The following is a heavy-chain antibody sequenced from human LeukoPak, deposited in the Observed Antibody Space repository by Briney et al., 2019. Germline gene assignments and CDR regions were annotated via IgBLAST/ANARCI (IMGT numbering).Heavy chain of an antibody. Sequence: PSETLSVTCSVSGGSLSSSYHWGWIRQPPGKGLEWIGSINYSGTTYYNPSLESRVTISRDTSKNQFSLEVSSVTAAGTAVYYCARGFGSAAGFGRSYYMDVWGKGTTVTVSS. J-gene: IGHJ6*03. V-gene: IGHV4-39*01. CDR2: INYSGTT. CDR3: ARGFGSAAGFGRSYYMDV. D-gene: IGHD6-13*01. CDR1: GGSLSSSYH.